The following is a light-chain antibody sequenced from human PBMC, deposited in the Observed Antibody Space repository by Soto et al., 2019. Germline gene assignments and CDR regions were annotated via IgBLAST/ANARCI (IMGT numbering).Light chain of an antibody. V-gene: IGKV3D-15*01. Sequence: EVVMTQSPATLSVSPGERATVSCRAIQSVSPNLDWYQQRPGQAPRLLIYDASTRATGIPARFSGSGSGTEFTLTITSLQSEDFGFYYCQQYNNWPRTFGQGTELLIK. CDR1: QSVSPN. CDR3: QQYNNWPRT. J-gene: IGKJ2*01. CDR2: DAS.